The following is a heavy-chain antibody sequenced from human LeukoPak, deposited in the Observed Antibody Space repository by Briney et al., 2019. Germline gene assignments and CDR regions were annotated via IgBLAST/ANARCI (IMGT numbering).Heavy chain of an antibody. CDR1: GFTFGSYS. J-gene: IGHJ6*02. Sequence: PGGSLRLSCAASGFTFGSYSMNWVRQAPGKGLEWVSSISSSSSYIYYADSVKGRFTISRDNAKNSLYLQMNSLRAEDTAVYYCARVAGFSYYYYYGMDVWGQGTTVTVSS. CDR3: ARVAGFSYYYYYGMDV. CDR2: ISSSSSYI. V-gene: IGHV3-21*01.